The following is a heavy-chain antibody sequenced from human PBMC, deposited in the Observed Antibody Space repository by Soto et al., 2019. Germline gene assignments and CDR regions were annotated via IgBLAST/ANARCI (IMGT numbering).Heavy chain of an antibody. CDR3: AKDLVNYYDSSGYGD. D-gene: IGHD3-22*01. CDR2: ISYDGSNK. Sequence: QVQLVESGGGVVQPGRSLRLSCAASGFTFSSYGMHWVRQAPGKGLEWVAVISYDGSNKYYADSVKGRFTISRDNSKNTLYLPMNSLRAEDTAVYYCAKDLVNYYDSSGYGDWGQGTLVTVSS. V-gene: IGHV3-30*18. J-gene: IGHJ4*02. CDR1: GFTFSSYG.